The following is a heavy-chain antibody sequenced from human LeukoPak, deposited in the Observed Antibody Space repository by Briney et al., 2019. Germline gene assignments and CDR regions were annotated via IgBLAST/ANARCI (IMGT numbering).Heavy chain of an antibody. J-gene: IGHJ4*02. V-gene: IGHV3-23*01. CDR3: AKFLPTHIVVANYYFDY. CDR1: GFTFSSYA. CDR2: ISGSGGST. D-gene: IGHD2-21*01. Sequence: GGSLRFSSSASGFTFSSYAMSWVRQAPGKGLEWVSAISGSGGSTYYADSVKGLFTISRDNSKNTLYLQMNSLRAEDTAVYYCAKFLPTHIVVANYYFDYWGQGTLVTVSS.